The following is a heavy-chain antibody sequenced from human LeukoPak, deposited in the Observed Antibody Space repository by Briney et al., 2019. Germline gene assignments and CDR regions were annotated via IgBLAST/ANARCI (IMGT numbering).Heavy chain of an antibody. D-gene: IGHD3-22*01. V-gene: IGHV3-30*18. Sequence: GRSPRLSCAASGFTFSSYGMHWVRRAPGKGLEWVAVISYDGSNKYYADSVKGRFTISRDNSKNTLYLQMNSLRAEDTAVYYCAKTLHYYDNGVYYYSADYGGQGPLVTVSS. CDR1: GFTFSSYG. CDR2: ISYDGSNK. CDR3: AKTLHYYDNGVYYYSADY. J-gene: IGHJ4*02.